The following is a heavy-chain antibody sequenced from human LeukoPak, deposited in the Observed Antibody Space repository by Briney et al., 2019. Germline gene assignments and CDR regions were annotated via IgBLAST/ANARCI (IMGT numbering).Heavy chain of an antibody. CDR3: ARDLYSSRTNDAFVI. CDR2: VYYSGST. Sequence: PSETLSLTCTVSGGSISGSNYYWGWIRQPPGKGLEWIGVVYYSGSTYYSSSFKSRVTISVDTSKNQFSLRLSSVTAADTAVYYCARDLYSSRTNDAFVIWGQGTMLTISS. D-gene: IGHD6-13*01. J-gene: IGHJ3*02. V-gene: IGHV4-39*07. CDR1: GGSISGSNYY.